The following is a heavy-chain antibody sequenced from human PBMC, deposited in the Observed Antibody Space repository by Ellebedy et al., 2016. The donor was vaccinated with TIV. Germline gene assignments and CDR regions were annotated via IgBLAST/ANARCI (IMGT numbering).Heavy chain of an antibody. V-gene: IGHV3-33*08. Sequence: GESLKISCAASGFTFDDYTMHWVRQAPGKGLEWVAIIWNDGSDKKYADSVKGRITISRDNSKNTLYLQMNSLRAEDTAVYYCAREAWDGDYYVDYWGQGTLVTVST. CDR1: GFTFDDYT. CDR3: AREAWDGDYYVDY. J-gene: IGHJ4*02. D-gene: IGHD4-17*01. CDR2: IWNDGSDK.